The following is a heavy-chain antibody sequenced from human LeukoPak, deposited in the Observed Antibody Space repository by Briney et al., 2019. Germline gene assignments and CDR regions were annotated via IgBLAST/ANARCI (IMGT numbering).Heavy chain of an antibody. CDR1: GGSISSSNW. D-gene: IGHD3-16*02. J-gene: IGHJ1*01. CDR2: IYHSGST. CDR3: ARSDLGGITFGGVIQPEYFQH. Sequence: PSETLSLTCAVSGGSISSSNWWSWVRQPPGKGLEWIGEIYHSGSTNYNPSLKSRVTISVDTSKNQFSLKLSSVTAADTAVYYCARSDLGGITFGGVIQPEYFQHWGQGTLVTVSS. V-gene: IGHV4-4*02.